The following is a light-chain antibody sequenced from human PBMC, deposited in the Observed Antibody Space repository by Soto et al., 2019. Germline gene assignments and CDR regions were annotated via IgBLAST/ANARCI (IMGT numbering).Light chain of an antibody. V-gene: IGKV2-24*01. Sequence: DIVLTHTRLSSPVTLGQPASFSCRSSRSLLHSDGNTYLSWLHQRPGQPPRLLIYQISKRLSGVPERFSGSGAGASFPLKISRVAAQVAGNYCWLQSLQLRTFGTGTKVEIX. CDR2: QIS. CDR1: RSLLHSDGNTY. CDR3: LQSLQLRT. J-gene: IGKJ4*02.